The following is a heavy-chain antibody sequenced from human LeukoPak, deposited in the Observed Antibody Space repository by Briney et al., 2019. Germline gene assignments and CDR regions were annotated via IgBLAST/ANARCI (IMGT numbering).Heavy chain of an antibody. CDR1: GYTFTSYG. D-gene: IGHD1-26*01. J-gene: IGHJ3*02. V-gene: IGHV1-18*01. Sequence: ASVKVSCKASGYTFTSYGISWVRQAPGQGRDGMGWISAYNCNTNYAQKLQGRVTMTTDTSTSTAYMELRSLRSDATAVYYCARGKVGASDAFDIWGQGTMVTVSS. CDR2: ISAYNCNT. CDR3: ARGKVGASDAFDI.